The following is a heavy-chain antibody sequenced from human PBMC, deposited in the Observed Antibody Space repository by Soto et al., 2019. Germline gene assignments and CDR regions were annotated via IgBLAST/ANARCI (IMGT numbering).Heavy chain of an antibody. V-gene: IGHV4-38-2*01. CDR3: ARDVGTYSISRVWFAP. CDR2: VCHSGII. J-gene: IGHJ5*02. CDR1: AYNISSFSC. D-gene: IGHD6-13*01. Sequence: PSETLSLTCAVSAYNISSFSCWGWIRQSPEKGLEWIGSVCHSGIIYYNPPLKSRVTISLDTSKNQFSLRLSSVTAADTALYYFARDVGTYSISRVWFAPWGQGTLVTVYS.